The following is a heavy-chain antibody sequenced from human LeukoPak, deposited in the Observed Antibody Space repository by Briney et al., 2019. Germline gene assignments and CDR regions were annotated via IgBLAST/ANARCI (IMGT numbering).Heavy chain of an antibody. CDR2: MNPNSGNT. Sequence: ASVKVSCKASGYTFTSYDINWVRQATGQGLEWMGWMNPNSGNTGYAQKFQGRVTMTRNTSISTAYMELSSLRSEDTAVYYCARDSSLVAAFDYWGQGTLVTVSS. J-gene: IGHJ4*02. CDR3: ARDSSLVAAFDY. D-gene: IGHD5-12*01. CDR1: GYTFTSYD. V-gene: IGHV1-8*01.